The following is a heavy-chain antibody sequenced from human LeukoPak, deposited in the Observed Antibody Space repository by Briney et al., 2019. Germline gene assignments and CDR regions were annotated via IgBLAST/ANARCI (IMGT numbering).Heavy chain of an antibody. CDR2: ISYDEGNI. CDR1: GFTFSTSV. V-gene: IGHV3-30*04. D-gene: IGHD6-19*01. Sequence: QPGGSLRLSCAASGFTFSTSVMHWVRQAPGKGLEWVAVISYDEGNIHYADSVKGRFTISRDNSKNTLYLQMNSLRAEDTAMYYCARAPLSGGSGWYEYFQHWGQGTLVTVSS. J-gene: IGHJ1*01. CDR3: ARAPLSGGSGWYEYFQH.